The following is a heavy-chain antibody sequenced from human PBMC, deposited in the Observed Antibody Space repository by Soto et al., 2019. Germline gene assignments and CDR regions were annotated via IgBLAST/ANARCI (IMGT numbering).Heavy chain of an antibody. J-gene: IGHJ5*01. D-gene: IGHD2-15*01. CDR1: GDSVSSNSAA. CDR2: TYYRSKWYN. V-gene: IGHV6-1*01. Sequence: PSQTLSLTCAISGDSVSSNSAAWNWIRQSPSRGLEWLGRTYYRSKWYNDYAVSVKSRITINPDTSKNQFSLQLNSVTPEDTAVYYCAREHCSGGSCRNWFDSWGQGTLVTVSS. CDR3: AREHCSGGSCRNWFDS.